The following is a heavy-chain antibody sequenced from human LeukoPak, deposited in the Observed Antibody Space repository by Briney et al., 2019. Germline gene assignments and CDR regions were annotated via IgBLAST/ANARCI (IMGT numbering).Heavy chain of an antibody. CDR1: GYTFTGYY. CDR2: INPNSGGT. D-gene: IGHD4-11*01. Sequence: ASVKVSCKASGYTFTGYYMHWVRQAPGQGHEWMGWINPNSGGTNYAQKFQGRVTMTRDTSISTAYMELSRLRSDDTAVYYCARDPKATVTTYYYYYYYMDVWGKGTTVTVSS. V-gene: IGHV1-2*02. J-gene: IGHJ6*03. CDR3: ARDPKATVTTYYYYYYYMDV.